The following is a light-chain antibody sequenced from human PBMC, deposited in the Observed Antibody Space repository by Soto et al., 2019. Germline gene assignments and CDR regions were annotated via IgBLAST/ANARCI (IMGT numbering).Light chain of an antibody. J-gene: IGLJ1*01. CDR2: EVS. V-gene: IGLV2-14*01. CDR3: SSYTSSSTYV. CDR1: SSDVGGYIY. Sequence: QSALTQPASVSGSPGQSIAISWTGTSSDVGGYIYVSWYQHHPGKAPKLMIYEVSNRPSGVSNRFSGSKSGNTASLTISGLQAEDEADYYCSSYTSSSTYVFGTGTKVTVL.